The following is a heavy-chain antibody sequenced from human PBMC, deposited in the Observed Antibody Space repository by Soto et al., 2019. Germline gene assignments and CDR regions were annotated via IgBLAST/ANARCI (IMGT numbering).Heavy chain of an antibody. Sequence: QVQLVQSGAEVKKPGSSVKVSCKASGGTFSSYAISWVRQAPGQGLEWMGGIIPIFGTANYAQKFQGRVTITADESTSTAYMELSSLRSEDTAVYYCARDGAVAGPEDYYYYGMDVWGQGTTVTVSS. V-gene: IGHV1-69*01. CDR1: GGTFSSYA. CDR2: IIPIFGTA. CDR3: ARDGAVAGPEDYYYYGMDV. D-gene: IGHD6-19*01. J-gene: IGHJ6*02.